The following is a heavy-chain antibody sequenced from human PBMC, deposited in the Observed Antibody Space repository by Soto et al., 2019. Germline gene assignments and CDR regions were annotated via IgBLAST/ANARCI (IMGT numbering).Heavy chain of an antibody. Sequence: ASVKVSCKASGYTFRSYSLHWVRQAPGQRLEWMGWITGGSDNTQYSQKFQGRVTITRDTSASTVYLDLSTLRSEDTAFYYCAREVIPAGYDSWGQGTLVTGSS. D-gene: IGHD5-12*01. CDR3: AREVIPAGYDS. V-gene: IGHV1-3*01. CDR2: ITGGSDNT. J-gene: IGHJ4*02. CDR1: GYTFRSYS.